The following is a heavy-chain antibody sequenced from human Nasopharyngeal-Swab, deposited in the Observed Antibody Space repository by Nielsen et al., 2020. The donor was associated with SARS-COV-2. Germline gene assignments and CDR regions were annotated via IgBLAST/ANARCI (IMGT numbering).Heavy chain of an antibody. D-gene: IGHD2-2*01. CDR2: INHSGST. CDR3: ARGGMVVVVPAGLTKNYMDV. J-gene: IGHJ6*03. V-gene: IGHV4-34*01. CDR1: GGSFSGYY. Sequence: SETLSLTCAVYGGSFSGYYWSWSRQRPGQGLEWSGEINHSGSTNYNPTPKSRVTLSVNTSKNQFSLNLSSVTAADTAVYYCARGGMVVVVPAGLTKNYMDVWGKGTTVTVSS.